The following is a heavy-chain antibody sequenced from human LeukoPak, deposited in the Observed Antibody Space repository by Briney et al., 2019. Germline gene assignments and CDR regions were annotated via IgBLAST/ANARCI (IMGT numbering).Heavy chain of an antibody. CDR2: ISYDGSNK. D-gene: IGHD3-16*02. CDR3: AKSLDYRAINWFDP. J-gene: IGHJ5*02. V-gene: IGHV3-30*04. Sequence: PGGSLRLSCAASGFTFSSYAMHWVRQAPGKGLEWVAVISYDGSNKYYADSVKGRFTISRDNSKNTLYLQMNSLRAEDTAVYYCAKSLDYRAINWFDPWGQGTLVTVSS. CDR1: GFTFSSYA.